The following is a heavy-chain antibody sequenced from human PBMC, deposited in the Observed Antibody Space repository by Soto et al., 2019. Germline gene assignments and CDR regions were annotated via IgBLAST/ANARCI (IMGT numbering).Heavy chain of an antibody. CDR3: ASEAAAGTVGYYGMDV. CDR1: GYTFTSYY. Sequence: GASVKVSCKASGYTFTSYYMHWVRQAPGQGLEWMGIINPSGGSTSYAQKFQGRVTMTRDTSTSTVYMELSSLRSEDTAVYYCASEAAAGTVGYYGMDVWGQGTTVTVSS. V-gene: IGHV1-46*01. D-gene: IGHD6-13*01. J-gene: IGHJ6*02. CDR2: INPSGGST.